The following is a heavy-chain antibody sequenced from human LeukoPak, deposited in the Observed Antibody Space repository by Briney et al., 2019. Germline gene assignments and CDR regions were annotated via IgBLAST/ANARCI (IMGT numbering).Heavy chain of an antibody. CDR1: GGSISSYY. Sequence: SETLSLTCTVSGGSISSYYWSWIRQPPGKGLEWIGYIYYSGSTNYNPSLKSRVTISVDTSKNQFSLKLSSVTAADTAVYYCARGAFDLWGRGTLVTVSS. J-gene: IGHJ2*01. CDR3: ARGAFDL. CDR2: IYYSGST. V-gene: IGHV4-59*01.